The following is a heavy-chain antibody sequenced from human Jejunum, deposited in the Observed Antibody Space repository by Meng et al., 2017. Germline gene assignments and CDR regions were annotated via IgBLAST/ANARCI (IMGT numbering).Heavy chain of an antibody. Sequence: QRQESGPGLVKPSETLSLTCTFSGGSIRSFTSYGGWIRQSPGKGLEWIGNIYYSGSTYYNPSLKSRVVISVDTSMNQFSLKLTSVTAADAAVYYCARADRRGLVVTAKFDSWGQGTLVTVSS. CDR1: GGSIRSFTSY. CDR3: ARADRRGLVVTAKFDS. J-gene: IGHJ4*02. D-gene: IGHD2-21*02. V-gene: IGHV4-39*07. CDR2: IYYSGST.